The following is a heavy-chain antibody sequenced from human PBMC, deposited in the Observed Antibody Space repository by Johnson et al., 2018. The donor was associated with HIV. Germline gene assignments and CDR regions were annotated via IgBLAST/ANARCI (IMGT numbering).Heavy chain of an antibody. V-gene: IGHV3-23*04. CDR2: MSGSDTT. CDR1: GFTFSSYG. J-gene: IGHJ3*02. D-gene: IGHD7-27*01. CDR3: ARLTGDEAFDI. Sequence: VQLVESGGGLVQPGGSLRLSCAASGFTFSSYGMSWVRQAPGKGLAWVSAMSGSDTTFYADSVKGRFTVSRDNFNNALYLQMNTLRAEDTAVYYCARLTGDEAFDIWGQGTMVTVSS.